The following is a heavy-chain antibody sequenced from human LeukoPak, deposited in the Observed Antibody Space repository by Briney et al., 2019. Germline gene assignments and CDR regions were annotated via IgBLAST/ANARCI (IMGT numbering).Heavy chain of an antibody. CDR2: INWNGGST. V-gene: IGHV3-20*01. CDR3: ARGGNLGELLYS. Sequence: GGSLRLSCAASGFTFDDYGMSWVRQAPGKGLEWVSGINWNGGSTGYADSVKGRFTISRDNAKNSLYLQMNSLRAEDTALYHCARGGNLGELLYSCGQGTLVTVSS. CDR1: GFTFDDYG. D-gene: IGHD3-16*01. J-gene: IGHJ4*02.